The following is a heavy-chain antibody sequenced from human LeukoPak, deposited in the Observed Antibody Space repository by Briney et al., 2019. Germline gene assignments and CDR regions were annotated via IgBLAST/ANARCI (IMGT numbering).Heavy chain of an antibody. Sequence: SETLSLTCTVSGGSISSGDYYWSWIRQPPGKGLEWIGYIYYSGSTYYNPSLKSRVTISVDTSKNQFSLQLNSVTPEDTAVYYCARGTRIVGAAWGAFDIWGQGTMVTVSS. V-gene: IGHV4-30-4*01. D-gene: IGHD1-26*01. CDR1: GGSISSGDYY. J-gene: IGHJ3*02. CDR2: IYYSGST. CDR3: ARGTRIVGAAWGAFDI.